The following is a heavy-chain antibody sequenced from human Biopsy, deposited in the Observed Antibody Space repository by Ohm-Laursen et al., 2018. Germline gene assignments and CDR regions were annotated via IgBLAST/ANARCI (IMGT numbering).Heavy chain of an antibody. CDR2: INPHSGVT. D-gene: IGHD1-26*01. CDR3: ARGGLNYWYFDL. CDR1: GYAFLDLH. Sequence: VASVKVSCKASGYAFLDLHIHWVRQVPGQGLEWIGWINPHSGVTKYAQKFLGRITMTGDTSISTAYMELNRLRSDDTAVYYCARGGLNYWYFDLWGRGTLVTVSS. J-gene: IGHJ2*01. V-gene: IGHV1-2*02.